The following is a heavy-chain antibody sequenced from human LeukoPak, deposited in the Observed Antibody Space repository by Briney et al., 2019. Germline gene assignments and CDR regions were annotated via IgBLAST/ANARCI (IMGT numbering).Heavy chain of an antibody. CDR2: IKQDGSEK. CDR1: GFTFSSYW. Sequence: GGSLRLSCAAFGFTFSSYWMSWVRQAPGKGLEWVANIKQDGSEKYYVDSVKGRFTISRDNAKNSLYLQMNSLRAEDTAVYYCARRVLRYFDWLLYTAFFDYWGQGTLVTVSS. J-gene: IGHJ4*02. D-gene: IGHD3-9*01. CDR3: ARRVLRYFDWLLYTAFFDY. V-gene: IGHV3-7*01.